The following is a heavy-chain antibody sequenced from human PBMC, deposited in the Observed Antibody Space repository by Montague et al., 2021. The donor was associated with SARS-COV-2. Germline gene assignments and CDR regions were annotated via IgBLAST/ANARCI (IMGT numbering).Heavy chain of an antibody. Sequence: SETLSLTCSVSGGSINNYFWGWIRQSPGKGLEWVGYMHSTGSTAXNPSPKSRVIISVDTSKTQISLKLSSVSAADTALYYCARAVVGAKTATIESWGQGTLVTVSS. D-gene: IGHD2-15*01. J-gene: IGHJ4*02. CDR2: MHSTGST. CDR1: GGSINNYF. V-gene: IGHV4-59*01. CDR3: ARAVVGAKTATIES.